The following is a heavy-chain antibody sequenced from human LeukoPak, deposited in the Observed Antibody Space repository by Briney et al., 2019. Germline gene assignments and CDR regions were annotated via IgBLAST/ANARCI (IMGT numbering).Heavy chain of an antibody. CDR2: ISWNSGSI. Sequence: GGSLRLSCAASGFTFDDYAMHWVRQAPGKGLEWVSGISWNSGSIGYADSVKGRFTISRDNAKNTLHLQMNSLRAEDTAVYYCAKDARGGAAAGLDWFDPWGQGTLVTVSS. CDR3: AKDARGGAAAGLDWFDP. V-gene: IGHV3-9*01. J-gene: IGHJ5*02. CDR1: GFTFDDYA. D-gene: IGHD6-13*01.